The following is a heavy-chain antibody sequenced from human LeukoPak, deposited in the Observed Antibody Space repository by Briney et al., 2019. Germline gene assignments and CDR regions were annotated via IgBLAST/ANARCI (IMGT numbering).Heavy chain of an antibody. V-gene: IGHV3-23*01. J-gene: IGHJ6*03. CDR2: LSGSGGST. CDR1: GFTFSSYA. Sequence: GGSLRLSCAASGFTFSSYAMSWVRQAPGKGLEWVSALSGSGGSTYYADSVKGRFTISRDNAKNSLYLQMNSLRAEDTAVYYCASGSGKGYYYYYMDVWGKGTTVTISS. D-gene: IGHD3-10*01. CDR3: ASGSGKGYYYYYMDV.